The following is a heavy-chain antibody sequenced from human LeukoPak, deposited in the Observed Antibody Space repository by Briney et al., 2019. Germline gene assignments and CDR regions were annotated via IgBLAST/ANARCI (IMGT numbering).Heavy chain of an antibody. Sequence: GGSLRLSCAASGITLSSYAMHWVRQAPGKGLEWVSLISSGGTDEYYADSVKGRFTISRDNSKNTLYLQLNSLRGEDTAVYYWARDSTYYCDSGSSAPHYFDNWGQGTLVTVSS. CDR3: ARDSTYYCDSGSSAPHYFDN. CDR2: ISSGGTDE. CDR1: GITLSSYA. J-gene: IGHJ4*02. D-gene: IGHD3-10*01. V-gene: IGHV3-30*01.